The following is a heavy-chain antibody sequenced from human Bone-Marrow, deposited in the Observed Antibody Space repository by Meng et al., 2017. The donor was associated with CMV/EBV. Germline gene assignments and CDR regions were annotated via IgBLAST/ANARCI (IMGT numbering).Heavy chain of an antibody. Sequence: GGSLRLSCTASGFTFSTYDFHWVRQPTGKGLEWVSSIGTVGDTYSIGSVKGRFIISREDAKNSLYLQMNSLRAEDTAVYYCARAEGFWSGYYSFDWFDPCGQGTLVTVSS. CDR1: GFTFSTYD. CDR3: ARAEGFWSGYYSFDWFDP. CDR2: IGTVGDT. J-gene: IGHJ5*02. V-gene: IGHV3-13*01. D-gene: IGHD3-3*01.